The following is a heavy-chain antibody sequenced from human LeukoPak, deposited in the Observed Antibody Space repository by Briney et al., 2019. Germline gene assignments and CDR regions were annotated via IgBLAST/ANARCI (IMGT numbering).Heavy chain of an antibody. CDR1: GFTFSRYG. D-gene: IGHD3-10*01. Sequence: PGGSLRLSCAASGFTFSRYGMHWVRQAPGKGLEWLAVIWYDESNSFYADSVKGRFTISRDYSKNAVYLQLNSLRADDTAMYFCARGFGGDLLGYYFDSWGQGTLVTVSS. CDR3: ARGFGGDLLGYYFDS. J-gene: IGHJ4*02. V-gene: IGHV3-33*01. CDR2: IWYDESNS.